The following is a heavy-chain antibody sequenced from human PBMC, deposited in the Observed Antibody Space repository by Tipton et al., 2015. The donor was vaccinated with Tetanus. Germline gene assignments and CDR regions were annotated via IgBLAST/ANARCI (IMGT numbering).Heavy chain of an antibody. CDR2: IYYSGST. Sequence: TLSLTCSVSGDSINSGDYYWSWIRQPPGKGLEWIGYIYYSGSTYYNPSLKSRVTISIDTSKNQFSLRLSSVTVADTAVYYCSSSPGNQYLAFFDYWGRGTKVTVSS. D-gene: IGHD3-3*02. CDR3: SSSPGNQYLAFFDY. CDR1: GDSINSGDYY. V-gene: IGHV4-30-4*01. J-gene: IGHJ4*02.